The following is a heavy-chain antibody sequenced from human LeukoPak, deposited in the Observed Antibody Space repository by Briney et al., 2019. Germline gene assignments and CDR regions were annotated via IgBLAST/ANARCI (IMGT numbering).Heavy chain of an antibody. V-gene: IGHV3-30-3*01. D-gene: IGHD1-26*01. CDR3: ARGDSGSYYFDY. CDR2: ISYDGSNK. CDR1: GFTFSSYA. J-gene: IGHJ4*02. Sequence: GRSLRLSCAASGFTFSSYAMHWVRQAPGKGLEWVGVISYDGSNKYYADSVKGRFTIYRDNAKNSLYLQMNSLGAEDTAVYYCARGDSGSYYFDYWGQGTLVTVSS.